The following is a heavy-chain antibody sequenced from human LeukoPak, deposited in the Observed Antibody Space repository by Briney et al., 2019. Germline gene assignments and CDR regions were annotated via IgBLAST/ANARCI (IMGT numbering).Heavy chain of an antibody. CDR2: INHSGST. V-gene: IGHV4-34*01. Sequence: NPSETLSLTCAVYGGSFSGYYWSWIRQPPGKGLEWIGEINHSGSTNYNPSLKSRVTISVGTSKNQFSLKLSSVTAADTAVYYCARGGSLYYYYGMDVWGQGTTVTVSS. CDR3: ARGGSLYYYYGMDV. CDR1: GGSFSGYY. J-gene: IGHJ6*02.